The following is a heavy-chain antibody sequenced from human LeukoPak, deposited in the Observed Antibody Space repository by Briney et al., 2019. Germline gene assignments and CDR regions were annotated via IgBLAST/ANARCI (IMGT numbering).Heavy chain of an antibody. V-gene: IGHV4-39*07. J-gene: IGHJ4*02. D-gene: IGHD3-22*01. CDR2: IYTSGST. Sequence: SETLSLTCTVSGGSVSSSSFYWGWIRQPPGKGLEWIGRIYTSGSTNYNPSLKSRVTMSVDTSKNQFSLKLSSVTAADTAVYYCARERGDYYDSSGYYMWLDYWGQGTLVTVSS. CDR1: GGSVSSSSFY. CDR3: ARERGDYYDSSGYYMWLDY.